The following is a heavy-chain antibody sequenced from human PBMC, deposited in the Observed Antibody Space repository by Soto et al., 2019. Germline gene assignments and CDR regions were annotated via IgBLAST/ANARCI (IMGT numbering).Heavy chain of an antibody. V-gene: IGHV1-69*12. CDR1: GGTFSSYA. J-gene: IGHJ4*02. D-gene: IGHD3-22*01. CDR2: IIPIFGTA. CDR3: AREITTVYDSSGYYFDY. Sequence: QVQLVQSGAEVKKPGSSVKVSCKASGGTFSSYAISWVRQAPGQGLEWMGGIIPIFGTANYAQKFQGRVTITAGESTSAADMELSSLRSEDTAVYYCAREITTVYDSSGYYFDYWGQGTLVTVSS.